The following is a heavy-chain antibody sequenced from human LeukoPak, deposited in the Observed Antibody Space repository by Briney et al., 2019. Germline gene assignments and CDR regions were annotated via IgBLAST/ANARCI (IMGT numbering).Heavy chain of an antibody. J-gene: IGHJ4*02. CDR2: IYYSGTT. Sequence: SETLSLTCTVSGGSISSYYWSWIRQPPGKGLEWIGYIYYSGTTHYTPSLKSRVTISVDTSKNQFSLKLSSVTAADTAVYYCARGSPTGYGNFDYWGQGTLVTVSS. D-gene: IGHD6-13*01. V-gene: IGHV4-59*01. CDR1: GGSISSYY. CDR3: ARGSPTGYGNFDY.